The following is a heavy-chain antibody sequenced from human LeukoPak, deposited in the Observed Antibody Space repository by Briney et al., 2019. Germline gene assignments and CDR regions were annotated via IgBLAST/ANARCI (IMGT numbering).Heavy chain of an antibody. CDR2: ISYDGSNK. CDR1: GFTFSGSA. CDR3: ARASHPYYNYYYMDV. J-gene: IGHJ6*03. V-gene: IGHV3-30*07. Sequence: GGSLRLSCAASGFTFSGSAMHWVRQAPGKGLEWVAVISYDGSNKYYADSVKGRFTISRDNSKNTLYLQMNSLRAEDTAVYYCARASHPYYNYYYMDVWGKGTTVTVSS.